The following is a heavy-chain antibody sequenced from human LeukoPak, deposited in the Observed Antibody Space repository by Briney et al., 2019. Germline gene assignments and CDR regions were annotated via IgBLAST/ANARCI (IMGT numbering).Heavy chain of an antibody. Sequence: SVTVSCKASGGTFSSYAISWVRQAPGQGLEWMGGIIPIFGTANYAQKFQGRVTITADKSTSTAYMELSSLRSEDTAVYYCARVEYETTGYDYWGQGTLVTVSS. CDR1: GGTFSSYA. CDR2: IIPIFGTA. D-gene: IGHD4-17*01. V-gene: IGHV1-69*06. J-gene: IGHJ4*02. CDR3: ARVEYETTGYDY.